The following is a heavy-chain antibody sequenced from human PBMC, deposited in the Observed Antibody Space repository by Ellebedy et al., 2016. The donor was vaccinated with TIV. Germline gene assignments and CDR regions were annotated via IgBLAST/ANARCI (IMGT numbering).Heavy chain of an antibody. CDR1: GFTFSNAW. D-gene: IGHD2-2*01. J-gene: IGHJ6*02. V-gene: IGHV3-15*07. Sequence: GESLKISCAASGFTFSNAWMNWVRQAPGKGLEWVGRIKSKTDGGTTDYAAPVKGRFTISRDDSKNTLYLQMNSLKTEDTAVYYCTTVLNIVVVPAAMDYYYGMDVWGQGTTVTVSS. CDR3: TTVLNIVVVPAAMDYYYGMDV. CDR2: IKSKTDGGTT.